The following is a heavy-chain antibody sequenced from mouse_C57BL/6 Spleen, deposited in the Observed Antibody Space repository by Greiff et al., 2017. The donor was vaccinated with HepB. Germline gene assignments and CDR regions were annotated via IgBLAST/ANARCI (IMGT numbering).Heavy chain of an antibody. D-gene: IGHD4-1*01. J-gene: IGHJ2*01. CDR3: ARRRLLTGLDY. Sequence: QVQLQQSGAELVMPGASVKLSCKASGYTFTSYWMHWVKQRPGQGLEWIGEVDPSDSYTNYNQKFKGKSTLTVDKSSSTAYIQLSSLTSEDSAVYYCARRRLLTGLDYWGQGTTLTVSS. CDR1: GYTFTSYW. V-gene: IGHV1-69*01. CDR2: VDPSDSYT.